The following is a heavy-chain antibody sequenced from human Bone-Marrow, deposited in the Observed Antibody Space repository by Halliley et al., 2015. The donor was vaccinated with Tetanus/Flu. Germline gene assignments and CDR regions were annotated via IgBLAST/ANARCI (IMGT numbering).Heavy chain of an antibody. CDR1: GFTFSGHG. J-gene: IGHJ4*02. CDR3: ARANIVGATAAFDY. V-gene: IGHV3-33*01. CDR2: IWYDGSKT. D-gene: IGHD1-26*01. Sequence: SLRLSCAASGFTFSGHGMHWVRQAPGKGLEWVALIWYDGSKTYYADSVKGRFTISRDNSKNTLYLEMNSLRAEDTAVYYCARANIVGATAAFDYWGQGSLVTVSS.